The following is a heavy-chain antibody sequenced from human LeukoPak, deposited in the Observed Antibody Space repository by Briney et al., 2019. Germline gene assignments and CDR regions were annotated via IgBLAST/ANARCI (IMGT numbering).Heavy chain of an antibody. D-gene: IGHD3-16*01. CDR2: LNYNGGNT. J-gene: IGHJ4*02. CDR3: AMDGGY. V-gene: IGHV3-23*01. Sequence: GGSLRLSCAASGFTFSTYAMTWLRQAPGKGLEWVSALNYNGGNTYYADSVKGRFTISRDNSKNTLSLQMDSLRAEDTAVYYCAMDGGYWGQGTLVTVSS. CDR1: GFTFSTYA.